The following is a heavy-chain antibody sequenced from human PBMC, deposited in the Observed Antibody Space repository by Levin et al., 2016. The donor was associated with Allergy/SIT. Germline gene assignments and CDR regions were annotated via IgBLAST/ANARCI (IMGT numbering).Heavy chain of an antibody. V-gene: IGHV3-33*01. CDR2: IWYDGTKK. Sequence: WIRQPPGKGLEWVAVIWYDGTKKYYADSVKGRFTISRDNSKNTLYLQMNSLRAEDTAVYYCARDPRIVVMGYAMPDYYYYGMDVWGQGTTVTVSS. D-gene: IGHD2-8*01. J-gene: IGHJ6*02. CDR3: ARDPRIVVMGYAMPDYYYYGMDV.